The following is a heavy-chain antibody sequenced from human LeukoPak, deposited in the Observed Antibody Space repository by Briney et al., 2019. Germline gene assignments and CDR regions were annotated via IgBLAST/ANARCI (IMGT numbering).Heavy chain of an antibody. CDR3: ARYCSSTSCRWIDP. D-gene: IGHD2-2*01. CDR1: GGSISSGGYY. V-gene: IGHV4-31*03. Sequence: SQTLSLTCTVSGGSISSGGYYWSWIRQHPGKGLEWIGYIYYTGSTYYNPSPKSRVIISVDTSKNQFSLKLNSVTAADTAVYYCARYCSSTSCRWIDPWGQGTLVTVSS. CDR2: IYYTGST. J-gene: IGHJ5*02.